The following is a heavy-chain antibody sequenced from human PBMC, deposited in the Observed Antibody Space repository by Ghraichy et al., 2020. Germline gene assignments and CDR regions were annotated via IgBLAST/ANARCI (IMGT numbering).Heavy chain of an antibody. CDR1: GFTFDDYA. J-gene: IGHJ4*02. Sequence: GGSLRLSCAASGFTFDDYAMHWVRQVPGKGLQWVSLISGDGSDKNYPDSVRGRFIISRDNTKNSLYLQMNSLRSEDSARYYCVRAKHAGGGGFDDWGRGPLVTVSS. V-gene: IGHV3-43*02. CDR2: ISGDGSDK. CDR3: VRAKHAGGGGFDD. D-gene: IGHD1-14*01.